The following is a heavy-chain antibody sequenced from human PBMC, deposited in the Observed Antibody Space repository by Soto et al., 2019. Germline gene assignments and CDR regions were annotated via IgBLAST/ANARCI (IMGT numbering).Heavy chain of an antibody. D-gene: IGHD4-17*01. CDR3: AHRGYGDYPRDNWFDP. V-gene: IGHV2-5*01. Sequence: LTLVNPTQALTLTCSFSGFSLSTSGRGVGWIRQPPGKALEWLAVIYRNDDKRFSPSLKSRLTITKDTSKNQVVLTMTNMDPVDTATYYCAHRGYGDYPRDNWFDPWGQGTLVTVS. CDR1: GFSLSTSGRG. CDR2: IYRNDDK. J-gene: IGHJ5*02.